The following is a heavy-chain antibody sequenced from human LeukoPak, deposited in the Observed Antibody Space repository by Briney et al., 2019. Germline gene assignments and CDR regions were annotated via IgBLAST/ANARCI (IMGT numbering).Heavy chain of an antibody. CDR1: GGSFSGYY. CDR2: INHSGST. Sequence: SETLSLTCAVYGGSFSGYYWSWIRQPPGKGLEWLGEINHSGSTNYNPSLKSRVTISVDTSKNQFSLKLSSVTAADTAVYYCARGEGYDFWSGYQIDYWGQGTLVTVSS. J-gene: IGHJ4*02. D-gene: IGHD3-3*01. V-gene: IGHV4-34*01. CDR3: ARGEGYDFWSGYQIDY.